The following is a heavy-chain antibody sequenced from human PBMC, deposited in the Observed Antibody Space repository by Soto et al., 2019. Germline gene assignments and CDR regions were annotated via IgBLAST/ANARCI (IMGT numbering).Heavy chain of an antibody. Sequence: EVQLVESGGGLVQPGRSLRLSCAASGFNFDDHAMNWVRQAPGKGLEWVSGVSWTGAYTGYADSVKGRFTISRDNAKSSLYLEMNSLRPEDTAFYYCARDIFRTITTIDYWGQGTLVTVSS. CDR1: GFNFDDHA. CDR3: ARDIFRTITTIDY. D-gene: IGHD1-1*01. CDR2: VSWTGAYT. J-gene: IGHJ4*02. V-gene: IGHV3-9*01.